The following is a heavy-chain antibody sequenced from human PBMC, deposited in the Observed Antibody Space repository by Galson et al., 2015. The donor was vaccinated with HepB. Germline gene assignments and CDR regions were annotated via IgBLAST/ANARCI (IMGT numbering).Heavy chain of an antibody. Sequence: SLRLSCAASGFTFSTYSMNWVRQAPGKGLEWVSYITSSSSYTYYADSVKGRFTISRDNAKNSLYLQMNSLRAEDTAVYYCARGPNSGSYLLALCDYWGQGTLVTVSS. V-gene: IGHV3-21*01. CDR1: GFTFSTYS. CDR3: ARGPNSGSYLLALCDY. D-gene: IGHD1-26*01. J-gene: IGHJ4*02. CDR2: ITSSSSYT.